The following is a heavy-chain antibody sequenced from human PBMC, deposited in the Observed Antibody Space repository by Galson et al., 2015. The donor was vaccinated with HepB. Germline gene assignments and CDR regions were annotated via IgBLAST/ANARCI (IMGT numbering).Heavy chain of an antibody. CDR3: AHSHFMEWFQGAKKDWFDP. D-gene: IGHD3-3*01. CDR1: GFSLNNRGVG. J-gene: IGHJ5*02. Sequence: PALVKPTQTLTLTCSFSGFSLNNRGVGVGWIRQPPGKALEWLALIYWNDDKRYSPSLKGRLTITRDTSKNQVVLTLTNVDPVDSGTYYCAHSHFMEWFQGAKKDWFDPWGQGILVTVSS. CDR2: IYWNDDK. V-gene: IGHV2-5*01.